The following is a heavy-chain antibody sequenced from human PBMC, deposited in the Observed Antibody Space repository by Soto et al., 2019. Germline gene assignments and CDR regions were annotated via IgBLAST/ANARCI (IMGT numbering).Heavy chain of an antibody. Sequence: GGSLRLSCAASGFIFSSYSMNWVRQAPGKGLEWISYLSSSKTCIRYADSVKGRFTISRDNAKNTLYLQMNSLRAEDKAVYYCERANRDDAFDIWGQGIMVSVS. V-gene: IGHV3-21*05. J-gene: IGHJ3*02. CDR1: GFIFSSYS. CDR2: LSSSKTCI. CDR3: ERANRDDAFDI.